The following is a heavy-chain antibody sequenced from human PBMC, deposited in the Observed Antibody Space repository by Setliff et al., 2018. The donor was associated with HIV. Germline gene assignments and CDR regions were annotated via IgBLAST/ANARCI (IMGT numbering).Heavy chain of an antibody. CDR3: ARVISAAWRQLDC. J-gene: IGHJ4*02. D-gene: IGHD1-1*01. CDR2: IRRDGRV. CDR1: GGSLRDYEW. Sequence: KSSETLSLTCSVSGGSLRDYEWWSVVRQSPEKGLEWLGEIRRDGRVNYPPSLRARLTLSLDGSRNQFSLELRSVSAADTAVYFCARVISAAWRQLDCWGQGTLVTVSS. V-gene: IGHV4-4*02.